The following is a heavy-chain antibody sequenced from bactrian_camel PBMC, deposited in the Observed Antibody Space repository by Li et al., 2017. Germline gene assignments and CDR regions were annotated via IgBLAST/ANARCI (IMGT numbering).Heavy chain of an antibody. CDR2: IWIDGTDA. CDR1: GFTFSSYD. V-gene: IGHV3-2*01. CDR3: ATARSGGSWTNDFGY. J-gene: IGHJ6*01. D-gene: IGHD2*01. Sequence: LVESGGGLVQPGGSLRLSCAADGFTFSSYDMSWVRQAPGKGLEWISSIWIDGTDAYYADSVKGRFTASRDNAKNTVYLQMNSLKSEDTALYFCATARSGGSWTNDFGYWGHGTQVTVS.